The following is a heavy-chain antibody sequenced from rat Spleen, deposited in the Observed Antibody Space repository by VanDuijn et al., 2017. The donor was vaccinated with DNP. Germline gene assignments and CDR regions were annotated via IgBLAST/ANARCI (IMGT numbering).Heavy chain of an antibody. CDR2: ITNTGGSI. CDR3: TRALITTVVTFDY. CDR1: GFIFSNYW. J-gene: IGHJ2*01. V-gene: IGHV5-31*01. Sequence: EVQLVESGGGLVQPGRSLKLSCVASGFIFSNYWMSWIRQAPGKGLEWVASITNTGGSIYYPDSVKGRFTISRDNAQNTLYLQMNSLRSEDTATYYYTRALITTVVTFDYWGQGVMVTVSS. D-gene: IGHD1-1*01.